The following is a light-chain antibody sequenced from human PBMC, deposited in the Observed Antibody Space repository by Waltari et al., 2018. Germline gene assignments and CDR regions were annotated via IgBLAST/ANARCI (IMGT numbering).Light chain of an antibody. J-gene: IGLJ2*01. V-gene: IGLV2-8*01. CDR2: EVS. Sequence: QSALTQPPSASGSPGQSVTISCTGTSSDVGGYNFVSWYQQHPGKAPKLMIYEVSERPSGVPDRFSGSKSGNTASLTVSGLQTGDESDYYCSSYAGSMTLVFGGGTKLTVL. CDR3: SSYAGSMTLV. CDR1: SSDVGGYNF.